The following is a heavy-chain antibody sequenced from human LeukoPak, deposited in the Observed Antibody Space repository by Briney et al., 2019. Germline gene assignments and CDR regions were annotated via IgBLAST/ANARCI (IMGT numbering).Heavy chain of an antibody. V-gene: IGHV3-66*01. CDR3: ARVQDSGLFRWF. CDR2: IYSGGST. Sequence: PGGSLRLSCAASGFTVSSNYMSWVRQAPGKGLEWVSVIYSGGSTYYAGSVKGRFSISRDNSKNTLYLQMNSLRAGDTGVYYCARVQDSGLFRWFWGQGTLVTVSS. D-gene: IGHD1-26*01. J-gene: IGHJ4*02. CDR1: GFTVSSNY.